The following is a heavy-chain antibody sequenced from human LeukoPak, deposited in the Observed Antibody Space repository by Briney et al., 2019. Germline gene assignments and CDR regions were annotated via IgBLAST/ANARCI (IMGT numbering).Heavy chain of an antibody. D-gene: IGHD4-23*01. J-gene: IGHJ5*02. CDR1: RFTFSSYV. CDR3: GKEDSENSFRWLEP. V-gene: IGHV3-23*01. Sequence: GGSLRLSCAASRFTFSSYVMSWVRQAPGKGLEWVSAISGSGGNTYYADSVKGRFTIFRDNSKSTLYLQMNSLRVEDTAVYYCGKEDSENSFRWLEPWGQGTLVTVSS. CDR2: ISGSGGNT.